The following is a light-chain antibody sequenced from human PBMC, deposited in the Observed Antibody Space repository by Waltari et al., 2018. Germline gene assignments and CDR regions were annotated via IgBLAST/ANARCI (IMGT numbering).Light chain of an antibody. V-gene: IGKV3-15*01. Sequence: EIVMTQSPATLSVSPGERATLSCRASQSVSRNLAWYQQKPGQAPRLLIYGASTRATGIPARFSGSGSGTEFTLTISSLQSEDFAVYYCQQYNNWPPSGTFGQGTRLEIK. CDR3: QQYNNWPPSGT. CDR2: GAS. J-gene: IGKJ5*01. CDR1: QSVSRN.